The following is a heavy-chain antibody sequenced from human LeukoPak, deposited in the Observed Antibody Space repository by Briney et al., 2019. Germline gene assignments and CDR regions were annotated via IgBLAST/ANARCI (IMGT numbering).Heavy chain of an antibody. CDR3: ARGRFWSGYQYFDY. D-gene: IGHD3-3*01. V-gene: IGHV4-34*01. CDR2: INHSGST. Sequence: SETLSLTCAVYGGSFSGYYWSWLRQPPGKGLEWIGEINHSGSTNYNPSLKSRVTISVDTSKNQFSLKLSSVTAADTAVYYCARGRFWSGYQYFDYWGQGTLVTVSS. J-gene: IGHJ4*02. CDR1: GGSFSGYY.